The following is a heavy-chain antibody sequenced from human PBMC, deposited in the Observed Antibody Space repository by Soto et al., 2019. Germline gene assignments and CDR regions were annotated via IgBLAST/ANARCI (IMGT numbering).Heavy chain of an antibody. CDR3: ARYSNNWFQTEGMDV. CDR1: ADSITTYY. Sequence: NPSETLSLTCTVSADSITTYYWSWIRQPAGKGLEWIGRIDASGNTNYNPSLNSRVTMSIDTSKKQFSLKLTSVTAADTAIYYCARYSNNWFQTEGMDVWGQGTTVTVSS. J-gene: IGHJ6*02. V-gene: IGHV4-4*07. CDR2: IDASGNT. D-gene: IGHD6-13*01.